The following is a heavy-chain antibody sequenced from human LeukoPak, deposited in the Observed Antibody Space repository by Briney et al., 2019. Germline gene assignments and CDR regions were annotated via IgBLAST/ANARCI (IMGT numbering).Heavy chain of an antibody. J-gene: IGHJ6*04. Sequence: HPGGSLRLSCAASGFTFSSSAMSWVRQAPGKGLEWVSTISGSGDRTYYADSVKGRFTISRDNAKNSLYLQMNSLRAEDTAVYYCAELGITMIGGVWGKGTTVTISS. V-gene: IGHV3-23*01. CDR2: ISGSGDRT. CDR1: GFTFSSSA. D-gene: IGHD3-10*02. CDR3: AELGITMIGGV.